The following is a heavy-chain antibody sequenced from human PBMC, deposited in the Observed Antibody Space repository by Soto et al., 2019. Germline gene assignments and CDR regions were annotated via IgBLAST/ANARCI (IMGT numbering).Heavy chain of an antibody. CDR1: GGSIGAYY. CDR3: ASLNFDILTGYYAFDL. V-gene: IGHV4-59*08. J-gene: IGHJ3*01. Sequence: PSETLCLTYSVSGGSIGAYYWSWIRQSPEKGLEYIGYISYSGSTNYNPSLKSRVTTSLDTSKNQFSLKLSSVTAADTAIYYCASLNFDILTGYYAFDLWGQGTMVTVSS. D-gene: IGHD3-9*01. CDR2: ISYSGST.